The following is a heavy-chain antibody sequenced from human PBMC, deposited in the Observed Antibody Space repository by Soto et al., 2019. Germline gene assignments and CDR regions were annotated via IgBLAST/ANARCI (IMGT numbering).Heavy chain of an antibody. V-gene: IGHV1-18*01. CDR2: ISAYNGNT. CDR3: ARANYYDSSGYPVY. CDR1: GYTFTSYG. D-gene: IGHD3-22*01. J-gene: IGHJ4*02. Sequence: GASVKVSCKASGYTFTSYGISWVRQAPGQGLEWIGWISAYNGNTNYAQKLQGRVTMTTDTSTSTAYMELRSLRSDDTAVYYCARANYYDSSGYPVYWGEGTLVTVSS.